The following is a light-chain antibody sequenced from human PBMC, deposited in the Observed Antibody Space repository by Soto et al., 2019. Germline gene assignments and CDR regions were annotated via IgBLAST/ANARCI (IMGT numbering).Light chain of an antibody. CDR3: QQSYITPPGT. CDR2: AAS. J-gene: IGKJ1*01. Sequence: IQMTQSPSSLSASVGDRVTITCRASQSIRSYLNWYQQKPGKAPKLLIYAASGLHTGVPARFSGSGSGTDFTLSISSLQREDFATYYCQQSYITPPGTFGQGTKVEIK. V-gene: IGKV1-39*01. CDR1: QSIRSY.